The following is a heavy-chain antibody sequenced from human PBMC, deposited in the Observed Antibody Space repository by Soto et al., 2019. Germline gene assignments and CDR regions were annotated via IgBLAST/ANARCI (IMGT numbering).Heavy chain of an antibody. D-gene: IGHD3-10*01. Sequence: QVQLVQSGAEVKKPGASVTVSCKASGYSFTTYGSSWVRQAPGQGHEWMGWIISYNGNTKYAQKLQGSVTVTTDASTSTAYMELRSMRSEYTAVYYCARVHIVGGIITHEKGFDCWGQGTLVTVSS. CDR2: IISYNGNT. V-gene: IGHV1-18*01. CDR1: GYSFTTYG. CDR3: ARVHIVGGIITHEKGFDC. J-gene: IGHJ4*02.